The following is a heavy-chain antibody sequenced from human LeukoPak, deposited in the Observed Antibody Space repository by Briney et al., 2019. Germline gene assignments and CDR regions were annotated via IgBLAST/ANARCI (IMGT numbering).Heavy chain of an antibody. J-gene: IGHJ6*02. CDR3: ARDSGSSGSLRYSSSWPHGMDV. CDR2: INAGNGNT. V-gene: IGHV1-3*01. Sequence: ASVKVSCKASGYTFTSYAMHWVRQAPGQRLEWMGWINAGNGNTKYSQKFQGRVTITRDTSASTAYMELSSLRSEDTAVYYCARDSGSSGSLRYSSSWPHGMDVWGQGTTVTVSS. CDR1: GYTFTSYA. D-gene: IGHD6-13*01.